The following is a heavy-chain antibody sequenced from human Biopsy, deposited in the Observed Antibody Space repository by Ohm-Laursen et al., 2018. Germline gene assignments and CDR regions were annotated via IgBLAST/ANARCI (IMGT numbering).Heavy chain of an antibody. J-gene: IGHJ5*02. CDR2: IYNTETT. CDR1: GGSISSSTTYY. CDR3: ARHPTGFWFDP. Sequence: TLSLTCPVSGGSISSSTTYYWAWLRQPPGKGLEWIGSIYNTETTFYNPSLKSRVTISVDTSTNQFSLTVSSVTAADTALYFCARHPTGFWFDPWGHGTLVTVSS. V-gene: IGHV4-39*01.